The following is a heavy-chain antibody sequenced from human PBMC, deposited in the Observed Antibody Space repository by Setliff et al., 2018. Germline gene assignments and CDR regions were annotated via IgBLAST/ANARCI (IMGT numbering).Heavy chain of an antibody. CDR1: GFTFNTYT. J-gene: IGHJ4*02. V-gene: IGHV3-64*04. Sequence: GGSLRLSCSASGFTFNTYTMHWVRQAPGKGLEYVSAISSNGGSTYYADSVKGRFTISRDNSKNSLYLQMNSLRAEDTAVYFCARDQGMIDSWGQGTPVTVSS. CDR2: ISSNGGST. CDR3: ARDQGMIDS.